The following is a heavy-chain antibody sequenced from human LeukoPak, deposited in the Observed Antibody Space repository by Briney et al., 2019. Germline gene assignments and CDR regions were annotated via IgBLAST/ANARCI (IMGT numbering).Heavy chain of an antibody. CDR3: ARGQYSSGWYWFDP. CDR1: GYSISSGYY. V-gene: IGHV4-38-2*02. J-gene: IGHJ5*02. Sequence: SETLSLTCTVSGYSISSGYYWGWIRQPPGKGLEWIGSIYHSGSTYYNPSLKSRVTISVDTSKNQFSLKLSSVTAADTAVYYCARGQYSSGWYWFDPWGQGTLVTVCS. D-gene: IGHD6-19*01. CDR2: IYHSGST.